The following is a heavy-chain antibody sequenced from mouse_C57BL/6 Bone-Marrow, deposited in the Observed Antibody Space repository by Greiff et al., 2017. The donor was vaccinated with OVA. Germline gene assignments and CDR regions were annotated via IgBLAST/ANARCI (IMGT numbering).Heavy chain of an antibody. CDR3: ARGRFIWGYFDV. D-gene: IGHD1-1*01. V-gene: IGHV1-19*01. CDR2: INPYNGGT. CDR1: GYTFTDYY. Sequence: VQLQQSGPVLVKPGASVKMSCKASGYTFTDYYMNWVKQSHGKSLEWIGVINPYNGGTSYNQKFKGKATLTVDKSSSTAYMELNSLTSEDSAVXYCARGRFIWGYFDVWGTGATGTVSS. J-gene: IGHJ1*03.